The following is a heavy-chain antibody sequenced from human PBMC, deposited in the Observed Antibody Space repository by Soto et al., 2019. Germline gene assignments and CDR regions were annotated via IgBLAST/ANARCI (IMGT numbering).Heavy chain of an antibody. J-gene: IGHJ4*02. D-gene: IGHD5-12*01. CDR2: IKDGGVT. Sequence: QVQLQQWGAGLLKPSETLSLTCAVNGGSLTGYYWSWIRQPPGKGLEWIGEIKDGGVTNYSPSLKSPVTMSADTSKNQFSLNLNSVTAADTAVYYCARGQEGVVATHWDQGTLVTVSS. CDR1: GGSLTGYY. CDR3: ARGQEGVVATH. V-gene: IGHV4-34*01.